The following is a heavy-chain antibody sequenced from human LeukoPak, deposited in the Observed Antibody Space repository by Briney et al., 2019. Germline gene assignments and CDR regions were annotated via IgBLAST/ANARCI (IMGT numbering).Heavy chain of an antibody. CDR1: GFTFSSYE. CDR3: ARGDCSGGSCYSTYYYYMDV. D-gene: IGHD2-15*01. J-gene: IGHJ6*03. Sequence: GGSLRLSCAASGFTFSSYEMNWVRQAPGKGLEWVSYISSSSSTIYYADSVKGRFTISRDNAKNSLYLQMNSLRAEDTAVYYCARGDCSGGSCYSTYYYYMDVWGKGTTVTVSS. CDR2: ISSSSSTI. V-gene: IGHV3-48*01.